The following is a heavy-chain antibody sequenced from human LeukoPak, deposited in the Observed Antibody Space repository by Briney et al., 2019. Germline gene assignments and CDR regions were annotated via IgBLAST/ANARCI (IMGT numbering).Heavy chain of an antibody. CDR1: GDSVSSSSAA. D-gene: IGHD2-15*01. J-gene: IGHJ4*02. CDR2: TYYRSKWYN. Sequence: SQTLSLTCAISGDSVSSSSAAWNWIRRSPSRGLEWLGRTYYRSKWYNDYAVSVKITIDPDTSKNQFSLQLNSVTPEDTPVYHCASSGPLVIVVVVAGPLMWGGYYFGYWGQGTLVTGSS. CDR3: ASSGPLVIVVVVAGPLMWGGYYFGY. V-gene: IGHV6-1*01.